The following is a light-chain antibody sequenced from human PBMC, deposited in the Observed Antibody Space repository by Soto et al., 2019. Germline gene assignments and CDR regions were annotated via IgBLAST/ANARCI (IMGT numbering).Light chain of an antibody. CDR2: GAS. CDR1: QSVSSSY. CDR3: QQYGGSSLII. Sequence: ETVLTQSPVTLSLSPGERVTLSCRTSQSVSSSYLAWYQQQSGQAPRLLMYGASNRASGIPDRFSGSVSVTAFNLTISSLEPEDFEVNSCQQYGGSSLIIFGEGPGLEIK. J-gene: IGKJ5*01. V-gene: IGKV3-20*01.